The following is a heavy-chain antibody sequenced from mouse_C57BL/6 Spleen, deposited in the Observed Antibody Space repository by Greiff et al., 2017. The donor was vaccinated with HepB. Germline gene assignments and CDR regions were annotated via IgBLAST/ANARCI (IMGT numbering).Heavy chain of an antibody. V-gene: IGHV1-4*01. D-gene: IGHD2-1*01. J-gene: IGHJ4*01. CDR1: GYTFTSYT. Sequence: VKVVESGAELARPGASVKMSCKASGYTFTSYTMHWVKQRPGQGLEWIGYINPSSGYTKYNQKFKDKATLTADKSSSTAYMQLSSLTSEDSAVYYCARCYYGNYDAMDYWGQGTSVTVSS. CDR3: ARCYYGNYDAMDY. CDR2: INPSSGYT.